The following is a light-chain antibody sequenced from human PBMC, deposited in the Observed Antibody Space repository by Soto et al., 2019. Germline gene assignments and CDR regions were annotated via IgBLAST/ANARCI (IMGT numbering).Light chain of an antibody. V-gene: IGKV1-12*01. CDR3: QQTSSFPLN. Sequence: DSQMTQSPSYVSASVGDRVTITCRASHGVSNWVAWYQQKKGNAPKLLIYGASTLESDVPARFSGSGSGTDFTLNIDSLQPEDFATYYCQQTSSFPLNFGGGTKVEIK. J-gene: IGKJ4*01. CDR2: GAS. CDR1: HGVSNW.